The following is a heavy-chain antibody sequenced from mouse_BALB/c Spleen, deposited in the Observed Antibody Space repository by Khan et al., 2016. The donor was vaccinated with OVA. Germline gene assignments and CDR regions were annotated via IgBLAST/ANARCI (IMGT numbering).Heavy chain of an antibody. J-gene: IGHJ3*01. CDR2: ISPGSGDT. Sequence: QVQLQQSGAELARPGASVKLSCKASGYTFTDYYINWVKQRTGQGLEWIGEISPGSGDTYYNEKFKGKATLTADKSSSTAYMQLSSLTSEDSAVXFCARRDYFGYTFAYWGQGTLVAVSA. V-gene: IGHV1-77*01. CDR1: GYTFTDYY. CDR3: ARRDYFGYTFAY. D-gene: IGHD1-2*01.